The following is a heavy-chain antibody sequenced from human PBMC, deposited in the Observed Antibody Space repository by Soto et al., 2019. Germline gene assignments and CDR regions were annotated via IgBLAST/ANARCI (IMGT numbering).Heavy chain of an antibody. J-gene: IGHJ4*02. D-gene: IGHD6-13*01. CDR3: ARGQSDSSSWSLDY. V-gene: IGHV4-31*03. CDR2: IYYSGST. Sequence: SETLSRTCTVSCGSISSGGYYWSWIRQHPGKGLEWIGYIYYSGSTYYNPSLKSRLNMSLDTSKNQFSLKLSSVTAADTAVYYCARGQSDSSSWSLDYWGQGTLVTVSS. CDR1: CGSISSGGYY.